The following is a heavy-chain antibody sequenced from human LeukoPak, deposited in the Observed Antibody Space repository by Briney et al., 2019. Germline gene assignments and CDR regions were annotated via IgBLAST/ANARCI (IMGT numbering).Heavy chain of an antibody. CDR1: GFTFSKYA. D-gene: IGHD5-18*01. CDR3: AKGLKTAVGPYMGYHYYMDV. Sequence: GGSLRLSCAASGFTFSKYAMSWVRQAPGKGLEWVSTVNDRGTGTYYADSVKGRFTISRDNSKNTLSLQMICLRAEDTALYYCAKGLKTAVGPYMGYHYYMDVWGKGTTVTVSS. V-gene: IGHV3-23*01. CDR2: VNDRGTGT. J-gene: IGHJ6*03.